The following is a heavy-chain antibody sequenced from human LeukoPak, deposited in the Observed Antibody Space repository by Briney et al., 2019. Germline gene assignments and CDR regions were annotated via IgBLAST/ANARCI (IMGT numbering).Heavy chain of an antibody. CDR3: AKSSCSSTSCYSDY. CDR2: ISGGGGST. J-gene: IGHJ4*02. Sequence: GGSLRLSCAASGFTFSSYAMNWVRQAPGKGLDWVSAISGGGGSTYYADSVKGRFTISRDNSKNTLYLQMNSLRAEDTAVYYCAKSSCSSTSCYSDYWGQGTLVTVSS. V-gene: IGHV3-23*01. D-gene: IGHD2-2*01. CDR1: GFTFSSYA.